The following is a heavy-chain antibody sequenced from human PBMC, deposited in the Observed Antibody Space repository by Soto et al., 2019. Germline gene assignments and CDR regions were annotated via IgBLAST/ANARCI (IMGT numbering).Heavy chain of an antibody. CDR1: GSTFTTYD. Sequence: QVQLLQSGAEVKRPGASVKVSCKTSGSTFTTYDINWVRQAAGQGLEWMGWMNPNTGDTAYAQKFQGRVTMTRDTSISTAYMELSGLTSEDTAVFYCAREWEEGFCFDHWGQGTPVTVSS. CDR2: MNPNTGDT. CDR3: AREWEEGFCFDH. J-gene: IGHJ4*02. V-gene: IGHV1-8*02. D-gene: IGHD1-26*01.